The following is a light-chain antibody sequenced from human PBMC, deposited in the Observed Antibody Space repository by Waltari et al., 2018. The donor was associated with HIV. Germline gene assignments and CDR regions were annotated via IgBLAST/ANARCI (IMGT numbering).Light chain of an antibody. CDR1: SNDIGTYNF. J-gene: IGLJ2*01. CDR2: DVT. Sequence: QSALTQPPSASGSPGQSVAISCTGSSNDIGTYNFVPWYHHHPGKAPTLLIYDVTRRPPGIPDRFPGTKSGYTASLTVSDLQVEDEADYYCVSYTEKDTFLLFGGGTKLAV. CDR3: VSYTEKDTFLL. V-gene: IGLV2-8*01.